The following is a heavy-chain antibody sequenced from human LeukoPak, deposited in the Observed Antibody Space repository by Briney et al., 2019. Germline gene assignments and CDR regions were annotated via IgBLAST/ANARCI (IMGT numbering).Heavy chain of an antibody. CDR3: ARGIAVAGIVGVFDY. D-gene: IGHD6-13*01. V-gene: IGHV3-72*01. J-gene: IGHJ4*02. CDR2: IRNKASSYTT. CDR1: GFTFIDHY. Sequence: GGSLRLSCAASGFTFIDHYMDWVRQAAGKGLEWVGRIRNKASSYTTEYAASVKGRFTISRDDSKTSLFLQINSLKTEDTAVYYCARGIAVAGIVGVFDYWGQGILVTVSS.